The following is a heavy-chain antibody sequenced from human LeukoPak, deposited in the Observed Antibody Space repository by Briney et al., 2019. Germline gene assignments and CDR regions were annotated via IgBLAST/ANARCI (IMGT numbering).Heavy chain of an antibody. D-gene: IGHD6-19*01. CDR1: GFTFSSYA. J-gene: IGHJ4*02. V-gene: IGHV3-23*01. CDR2: ISGSGGST. Sequence: GGSLRLSCAASGFTFSSYAMSWVRQAPGKGLEWVSAISGSGGSTYYADSVKGRFTISRDNSKNTLYLQMNSLRAEDTALYYCARVYSSGWYALDYWGQGTLVTVPS. CDR3: ARVYSSGWYALDY.